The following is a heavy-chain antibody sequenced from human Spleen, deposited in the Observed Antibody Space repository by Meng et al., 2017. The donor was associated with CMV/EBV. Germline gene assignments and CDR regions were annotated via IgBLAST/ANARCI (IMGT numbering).Heavy chain of an antibody. J-gene: IGHJ4*02. CDR3: ARDNNWGPDY. Sequence: VKVSCKASGYTFTAHYFHWVRQAPGQGLEWMGWIHPHRGDTNYAQQFQGRVTLTRDTSINTGYMELTRLTSDDTAVYYCARDNNWGPDYWGQGTLVTVSS. CDR2: IHPHRGDT. V-gene: IGHV1-2*02. D-gene: IGHD7-27*01. CDR1: GYTFTAHY.